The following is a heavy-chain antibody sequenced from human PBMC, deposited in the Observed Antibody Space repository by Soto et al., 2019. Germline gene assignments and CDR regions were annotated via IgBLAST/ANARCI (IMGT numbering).Heavy chain of an antibody. CDR1: GFTFSSYA. J-gene: IGHJ6*03. D-gene: IGHD3-3*02. Sequence: GGSLRLSCAASGFTFSSYAMSWVRQAPGKGLEWVSAISGSGGSTYYADSVKGRFTISRDNSKNTLYLQMNSLRAEDTAVYYCAKDHAFLEWLLQDYYYYMDVWGKGTTVTVSS. CDR3: AKDHAFLEWLLQDYYYYMDV. CDR2: ISGSGGST. V-gene: IGHV3-23*01.